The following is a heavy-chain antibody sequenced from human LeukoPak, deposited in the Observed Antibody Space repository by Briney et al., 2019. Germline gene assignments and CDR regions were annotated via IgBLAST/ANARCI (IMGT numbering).Heavy chain of an antibody. CDR3: ARFEPSYYPFDP. CDR1: GYTLTELS. V-gene: IGHV1-24*01. J-gene: IGHJ5*02. Sequence: VASVKVSCKVSGYTLTELSMHWVRQAPGKGLEWMGGFDPEDGETIYAQKFQGRVTMTEDTSTDTAYMELSSLRSEDTAVYYCARFEPSYYPFDPWGQGTLVTVSS. CDR2: FDPEDGET. D-gene: IGHD1-26*01.